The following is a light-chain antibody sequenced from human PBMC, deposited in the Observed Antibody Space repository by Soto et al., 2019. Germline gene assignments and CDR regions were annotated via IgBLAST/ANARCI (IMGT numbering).Light chain of an antibody. V-gene: IGKV3-20*01. CDR2: GGS. CDR3: QLYNTGL. Sequence: IVLTQSPGTLSLSPGERATLSCRASQSADSDYFAWYQQKPGQAPRLLIYGGSRRATGIPDRFSGGGSGTDFTLTVRRLEPEVYAVYYCQLYNTGLFGQGTKVEI. J-gene: IGKJ1*01. CDR1: QSADSDY.